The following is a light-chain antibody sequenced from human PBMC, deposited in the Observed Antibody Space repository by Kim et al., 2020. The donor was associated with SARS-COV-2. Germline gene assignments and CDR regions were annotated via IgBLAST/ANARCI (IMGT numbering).Light chain of an antibody. Sequence: RSGSPGERATLSCGASQSNTSNLAWYQQKPDQAPSLLICGASARATGIPARCSGSGFGTQFPLTISSLQSEVIAVYYCHQYTDWPTFGQGTRLEI. CDR1: QSNTSN. J-gene: IGKJ2*01. CDR2: GAS. CDR3: HQYTDWPT. V-gene: IGKV3-15*01.